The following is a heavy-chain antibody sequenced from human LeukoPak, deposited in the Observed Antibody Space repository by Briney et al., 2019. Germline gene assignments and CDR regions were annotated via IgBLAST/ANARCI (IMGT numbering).Heavy chain of an antibody. CDR3: ARQPGHDFWTGYPFDY. J-gene: IGHJ4*02. V-gene: IGHV3-48*01. CDR2: ISSRGSTI. D-gene: IGHD3/OR15-3a*01. CDR1: GFTFRTYS. Sequence: GGSLRLSCAASGFTFRTYSMNWVRQAPGQGLEWISYISSRGSTIYYADSVKGRFTMSRDNAKNSLYLQMNSLRAEDTAVYYCARQPGHDFWTGYPFDYWGQGIVVTVSS.